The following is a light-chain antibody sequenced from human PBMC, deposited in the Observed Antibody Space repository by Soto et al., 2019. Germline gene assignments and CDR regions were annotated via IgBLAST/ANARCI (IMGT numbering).Light chain of an antibody. CDR3: LQDYNYPRT. V-gene: IGKV1-6*01. CDR2: AAS. CDR1: QGIRND. Sequence: AIQMTQSPSSLSASVGDRVTITCRASQGIRNDLGWYQQKPGKAPKLLIYAASTLQSGVPSRFSGSGSGTDFTLTISSLQPEDFSTYYCLQDYNYPRTFGQGTKVEIQ. J-gene: IGKJ1*01.